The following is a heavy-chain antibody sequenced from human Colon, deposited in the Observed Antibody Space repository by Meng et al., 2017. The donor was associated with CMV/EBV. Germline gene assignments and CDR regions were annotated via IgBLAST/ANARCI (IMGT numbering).Heavy chain of an antibody. CDR1: GFTFRNFA. CDR2: ISSSGRIT. Sequence: GESLKISCVGSGFTFRNFAMHWVRQAPDKGLEYVSGISSSGRITYYADSVKGRFTVSRYTSKNTLYLHMGSLRPDAMALSHCASTRYYSYIDNWGQGTLVTVSS. D-gene: IGHD3-10*01. CDR3: ASTRYYSYIDN. J-gene: IGHJ4*02. V-gene: IGHV3-64*02.